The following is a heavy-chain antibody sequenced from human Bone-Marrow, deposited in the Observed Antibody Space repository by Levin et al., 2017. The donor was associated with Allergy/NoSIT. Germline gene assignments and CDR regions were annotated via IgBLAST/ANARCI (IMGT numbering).Heavy chain of an antibody. Sequence: PGGSLRLSCATVGFTFSRYWMHWVRQAPGKGLVWVSRIGSDGSATTYADFVKGRFTVSRDNAKNTVFLQMNDLRAEDTAVYYCARDEWGAFDYWGQGTLVTVSS. CDR1: GFTFSRYW. J-gene: IGHJ4*02. D-gene: IGHD2-8*01. V-gene: IGHV3-74*03. CDR3: ARDEWGAFDY. CDR2: IGSDGSAT.